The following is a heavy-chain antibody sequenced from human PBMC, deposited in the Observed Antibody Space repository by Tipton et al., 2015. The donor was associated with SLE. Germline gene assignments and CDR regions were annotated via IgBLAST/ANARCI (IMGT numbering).Heavy chain of an antibody. CDR1: GGSISSGDHH. V-gene: IGHV4-61*02. CDR2: IHHSGST. Sequence: GLVKPSETLSLTCTVSGGSISSGDHHWSWIRQPAGKGLEWIGRIHHSGSTNYNPSLRSRVTISLDTSKTQFSLELSSVTAADTAMYYCAREGYSGGWDGDFDNWGQGAPVTVSS. D-gene: IGHD6-19*01. CDR3: AREGYSGGWDGDFDN. J-gene: IGHJ4*02.